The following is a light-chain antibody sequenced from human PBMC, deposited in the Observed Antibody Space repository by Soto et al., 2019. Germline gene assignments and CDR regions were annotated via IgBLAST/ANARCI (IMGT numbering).Light chain of an antibody. CDR2: DVS. CDR3: SSYTSSNTEV. V-gene: IGLV2-14*03. Sequence: QSALTQPASVSGSPGQSITISCTGTSSDVGAYNYVSWYQHHPGKAPKLIIYDVSDRPSGVSNRFSASKPGSTASLTISGLQAEDEADYYCSSYTSSNTEVFGTGTKVTVL. CDR1: SSDVGAYNY. J-gene: IGLJ1*01.